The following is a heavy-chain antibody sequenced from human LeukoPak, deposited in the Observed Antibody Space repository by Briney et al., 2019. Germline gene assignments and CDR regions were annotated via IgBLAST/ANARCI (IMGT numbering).Heavy chain of an antibody. Sequence: GGSLRLSCAASGFTFSSSWMSWVRQAPGKGLEWVATIKQEGSEKYYVDSVKGGFTISRDNAKNSLYLQMNSLRAEDTAVYYCARDGVQGTYYDFWSGYYTGGFGYWGQGTLVTVSS. J-gene: IGHJ4*02. CDR3: ARDGVQGTYYDFWSGYYTGGFGY. CDR1: GFTFSSSW. CDR2: IKQEGSEK. V-gene: IGHV3-7*01. D-gene: IGHD3-3*01.